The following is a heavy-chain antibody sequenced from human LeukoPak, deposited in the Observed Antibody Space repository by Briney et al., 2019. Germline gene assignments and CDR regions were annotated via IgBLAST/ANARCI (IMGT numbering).Heavy chain of an antibody. CDR3: ARGNYDSSGYSYYYYMDV. CDR1: GFTFDDYG. D-gene: IGHD3-22*01. Sequence: GGSLRLSCAASGFTFDDYGMSWVREAPGKGLEWVSGINWNGGSTGYADSVKGRFTISRDNAKNSLYLQMNSLRAEDTALYYCARGNYDSSGYSYYYYMDVWGKGTTVTVSS. CDR2: INWNGGST. J-gene: IGHJ6*03. V-gene: IGHV3-20*04.